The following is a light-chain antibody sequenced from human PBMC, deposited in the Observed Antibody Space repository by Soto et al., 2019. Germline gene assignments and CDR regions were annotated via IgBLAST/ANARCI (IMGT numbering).Light chain of an antibody. Sequence: QSALTQPRSVSGSPGQSVTISCTGTSSDVGRYDYVSWYQQHPGKAPKLIIYEVTDRPSGVSNRFSGSKSGNTASLTISGLQAEDEAEYYCSSYTNINTRACVFGTGTKLTVL. CDR2: EVT. CDR3: SSYTNINTRACV. CDR1: SSDVGRYDY. J-gene: IGLJ1*01. V-gene: IGLV2-14*01.